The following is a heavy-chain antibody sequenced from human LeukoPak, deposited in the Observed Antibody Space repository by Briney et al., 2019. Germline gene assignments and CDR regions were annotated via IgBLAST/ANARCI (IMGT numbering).Heavy chain of an antibody. Sequence: PGGSLRLSCAASGFTFSSYWMSWVRQAPGKGLEWVANIKQDGSEKYYVDSVKGRFTISRDNAKNSLYLQMNSLRAEDTAVYYCARDPHVLLWFGEFDLDYWGQGTLVTVSS. CDR3: ARDPHVLLWFGEFDLDY. J-gene: IGHJ4*02. CDR2: IKQDGSEK. D-gene: IGHD3-10*01. V-gene: IGHV3-7*01. CDR1: GFTFSSYW.